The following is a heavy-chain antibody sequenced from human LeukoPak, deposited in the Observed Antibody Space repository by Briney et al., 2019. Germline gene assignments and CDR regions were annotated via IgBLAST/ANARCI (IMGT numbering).Heavy chain of an antibody. D-gene: IGHD1-26*01. CDR1: GFTFSDFA. CDR2: MSASGSHT. Sequence: PGGSLRLSCAASGFTFSDFAMSWVRQAPGKGLEWVSGMSASGSHTHSADFVKGRFTISRDNFKNTLYLQMNGLRVEDTAVYYCAKVRSGNSYYFDYWGQGTLVTVSS. CDR3: AKVRSGNSYYFDY. J-gene: IGHJ4*02. V-gene: IGHV3-23*01.